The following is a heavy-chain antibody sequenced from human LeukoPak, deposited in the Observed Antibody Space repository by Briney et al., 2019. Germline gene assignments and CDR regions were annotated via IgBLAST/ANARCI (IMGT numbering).Heavy chain of an antibody. D-gene: IGHD2-2*01. Sequence: GGSLRLSCAASGFTFSSYAMHWVRQAPGKGLEWVAVISYDGSNKYYADSVKGRFTISRDNSKNTLYLQMNSLRAEDTAVYYCARDGDIVVVPAAIGTLFDYWGQGTLVTVSS. V-gene: IGHV3-30-3*01. CDR3: ARDGDIVVVPAAIGTLFDY. CDR1: GFTFSSYA. J-gene: IGHJ4*02. CDR2: ISYDGSNK.